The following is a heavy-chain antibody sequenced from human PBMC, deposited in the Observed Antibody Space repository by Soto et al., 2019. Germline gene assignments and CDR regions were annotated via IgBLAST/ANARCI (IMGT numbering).Heavy chain of an antibody. CDR2: IYYSGGT. CDR3: ARAPVALGATLTSPHFDD. CDR1: GGSISSRDYY. D-gene: IGHD1-26*01. J-gene: IGHJ4*02. Sequence: QVQLQESGPGLVKPSQTLSLTCTVSGGSISSRDYYWSWIRQHPGKGLEWIGKIYYSGGTYSHRSPKARITISIRTSQSQFSLTLSSLTAADTAVYYCARAPVALGATLTSPHFDDWGRGTMVTVSS. V-gene: IGHV4-31*03.